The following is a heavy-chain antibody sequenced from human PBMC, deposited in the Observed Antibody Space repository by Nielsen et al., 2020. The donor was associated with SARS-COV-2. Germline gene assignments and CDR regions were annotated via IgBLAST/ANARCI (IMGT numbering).Heavy chain of an antibody. J-gene: IGHJ4*02. D-gene: IGHD4-17*01. CDR3: ARRGPYGEFEY. V-gene: IGHV5-51*01. Sequence: GESLKISCQASGYIFADYWIAWVRQVPGKGLERMGVIYPGDSDTRYSPSFQGQVTITADKSISTAYLQWSSLKASDSAMYYCARRGPYGEFEYWGQGTLVTVSS. CDR1: GYIFADYW. CDR2: IYPGDSDT.